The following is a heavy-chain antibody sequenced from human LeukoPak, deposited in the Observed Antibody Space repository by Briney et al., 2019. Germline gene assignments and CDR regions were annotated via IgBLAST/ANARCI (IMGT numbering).Heavy chain of an antibody. CDR2: ISSNGGST. D-gene: IGHD6-19*01. V-gene: IGHV3-64*01. Sequence: GGSLRLSCAASGFTFRNYGMHWVRQAPGKGLEYVSAISSNGGSTYYANSVKGRFTISRDNSKNTLYLQMGSLRAEDMAVYYCAREAISGWYWFDPWGQGTLVTVSS. CDR3: AREAISGWYWFDP. CDR1: GFTFRNYG. J-gene: IGHJ5*02.